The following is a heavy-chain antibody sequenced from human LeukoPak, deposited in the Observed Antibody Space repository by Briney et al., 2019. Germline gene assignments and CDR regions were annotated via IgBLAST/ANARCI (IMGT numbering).Heavy chain of an antibody. CDR3: ARGTMFPYYFDY. D-gene: IGHD3-10*02. CDR1: GFTFSSYS. CDR2: ISSSSSYI. V-gene: IGHV3-21*01. Sequence: PGGSLRLSCAASGFTFSSYSMNWVRQAPGKGLEWVSFISSSSSYIYYADSVRGRFTISRDNAKNSLYLQMNSLGAEDTAVYYCARGTMFPYYFDYWGQGTLVTVSS. J-gene: IGHJ4*02.